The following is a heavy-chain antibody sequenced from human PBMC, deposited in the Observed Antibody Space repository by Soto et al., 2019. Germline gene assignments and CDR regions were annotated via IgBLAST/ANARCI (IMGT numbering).Heavy chain of an antibody. CDR2: VAASGST. V-gene: IGHV4-4*07. J-gene: IGHJ6*02. CDR1: GGSISGFF. Sequence: SETLSLICTVSGGSISGFFWTWVRQPPGMPLEGLGHVAASGSTAYNPSLRSRLSLSLDVSKNRFSLELTSVTAADTATYFCARGGSTPYYYGLDVWGQGTTVTVSS. CDR3: ARGGSTPYYYGLDV. D-gene: IGHD3-16*01.